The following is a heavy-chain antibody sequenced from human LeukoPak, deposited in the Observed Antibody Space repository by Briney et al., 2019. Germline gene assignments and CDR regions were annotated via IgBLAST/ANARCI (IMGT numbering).Heavy chain of an antibody. CDR3: ARGGVYAFDI. CDR1: GGPINSYS. Sequence: SETLSLTCTVPGGPINSYSWSWLRQPAGKGLEWIGRIYTSGSTSYNPSLKSRVTMSVDTPKSQFSLELSSVTAADTAVYYCARGGVYAFDIWGQGTMVTVSS. D-gene: IGHD3-3*01. V-gene: IGHV4-4*07. J-gene: IGHJ3*02. CDR2: IYTSGST.